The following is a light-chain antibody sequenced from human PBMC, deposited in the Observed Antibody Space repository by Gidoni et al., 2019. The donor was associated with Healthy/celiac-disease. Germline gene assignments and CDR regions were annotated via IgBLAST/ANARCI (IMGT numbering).Light chain of an antibody. CDR3: QSYDSSNHNVV. CDR2: EDN. J-gene: IGLJ2*01. CDR1: SGSIASNY. V-gene: IGLV6-57*02. Sequence: NFMLTQPHSVSESQGKSVTTSCTGSSGSIASNYVQWYQQRPGRAPTTVIYEDNQRPSGVPDRFSGSIDSSSNSASLTISGLKTEDEADYYCQSYDSSNHNVVFGGGTKLTVL.